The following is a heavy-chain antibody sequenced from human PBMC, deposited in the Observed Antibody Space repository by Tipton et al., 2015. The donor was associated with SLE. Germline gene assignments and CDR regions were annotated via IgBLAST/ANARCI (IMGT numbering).Heavy chain of an antibody. D-gene: IGHD5/OR15-5a*01. J-gene: IGHJ4*02. CDR3: ARDRSSVSD. CDR2: AYHSGST. Sequence: TLSLTCAVSGYFISSGYYWGWFRQPPGKGLEWIGIAYHSGSTYYNPSLESRVTISIDTSKNQFSLKLTSVTAADTAVYFCARDRSSVSDWGQGTQVIVS. CDR1: GYFISSGYY. V-gene: IGHV4-38-2*02.